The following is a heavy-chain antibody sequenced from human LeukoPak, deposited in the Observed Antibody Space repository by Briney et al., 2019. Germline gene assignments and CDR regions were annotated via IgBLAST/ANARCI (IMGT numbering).Heavy chain of an antibody. CDR3: ARGHYGLDV. J-gene: IGHJ6*02. CDR1: GFSLSNHW. CDR2: INVDGSEK. V-gene: IGHV3-7*01. Sequence: GGSLRLSCAASGFSLSNHWVTWVGQAPGKGPEWVAHINVDGSEKDFLDSVRGRFTISRDNSKNSVYLQMNTLRVEDTAVYHCARGHYGLDVWGQGTTVTVSS.